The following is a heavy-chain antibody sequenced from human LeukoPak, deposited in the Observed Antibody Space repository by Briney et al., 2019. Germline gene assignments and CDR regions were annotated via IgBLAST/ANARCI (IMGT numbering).Heavy chain of an antibody. CDR3: AGATKWDYAFNI. J-gene: IGHJ3*02. Sequence: ASVKVSYKASGYNFRSHCITWVRQAPRQGLEWMGWISGYNGDTYYYWQFQRRLTLTADTFTNAAYMDMRSLVPDDTAVYYSAGATKWDYAFNIWGQGTLFTVSS. V-gene: IGHV1-18*01. CDR1: GYNFRSHC. CDR2: ISGYNGDT. D-gene: IGHD1-7*01.